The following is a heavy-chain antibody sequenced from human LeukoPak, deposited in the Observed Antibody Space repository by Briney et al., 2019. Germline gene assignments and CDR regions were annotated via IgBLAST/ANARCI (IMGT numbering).Heavy chain of an antibody. D-gene: IGHD5-12*01. V-gene: IGHV3-23*01. CDR1: GFTFSSYG. CDR3: AKDDDWLRFEH. CDR2: ISSTGTP. J-gene: IGHJ4*02. Sequence: GGSLRLSCAASGFTFSSYGMSWVRQAPGKGLEWVSGISSTGTPYYADSVKGRFTISRDNSNHMLYLQMNSLIAEDTAIYYCAKDDDWLRFEHWGRGTPVSVSS.